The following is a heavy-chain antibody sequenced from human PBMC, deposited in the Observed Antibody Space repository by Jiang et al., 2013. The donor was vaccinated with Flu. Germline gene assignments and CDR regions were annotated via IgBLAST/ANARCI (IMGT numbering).Heavy chain of an antibody. V-gene: IGHV6-1*01. J-gene: IGHJ4*02. CDR1: GDSVSSNSAA. D-gene: IGHD1-14*01. CDR2: TYYRSKWYN. CDR3: ARGGGLTGGGSFDY. Sequence: SQTLSLTCAISGDSVSSNSAAWNWIRQSPSRGLEWLGRTYYRSKWYNDYAVSVKSRITINLDTSKNQFSLQLNSVTPEDTAVYYCARGGGLTGGGSFDYWGQGTLVTVSS.